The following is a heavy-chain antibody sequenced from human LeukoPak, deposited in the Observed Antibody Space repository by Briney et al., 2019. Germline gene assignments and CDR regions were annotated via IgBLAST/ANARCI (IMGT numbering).Heavy chain of an antibody. CDR1: GFTFSSYA. J-gene: IGHJ5*02. CDR3: AKASAYSSSWSGIGWFDP. CDR2: ISGSGGST. D-gene: IGHD6-13*01. V-gene: IGHV3-23*01. Sequence: GGSLRLSCAASGFTFSSYAMSWVRQAPGKGLEWVSAISGSGGSTYYADSVKGRFTISRDNSKNTLYLQMNSLRAEDTAVYYCAKASAYSSSWSGIGWFDPWGQGTLVTVSS.